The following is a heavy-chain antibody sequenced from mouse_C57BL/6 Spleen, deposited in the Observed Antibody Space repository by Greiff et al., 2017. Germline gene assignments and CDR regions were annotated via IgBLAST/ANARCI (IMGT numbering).Heavy chain of an antibody. CDR3: ARITTYYFDY. J-gene: IGHJ2*01. D-gene: IGHD1-1*01. CDR1: GYTFTSYG. CDR2: IYPRSGNT. V-gene: IGHV1-81*01. Sequence: QVHVKQSGAELARPGASVKLSCKASGYTFTSYGISWVKQRTGQGLEWIGEIYPRSGNTYYNEKFKGKATLTADKSSSTAYMELRSLTSEDSAVYFCARITTYYFDYWGQGTTLTVSS.